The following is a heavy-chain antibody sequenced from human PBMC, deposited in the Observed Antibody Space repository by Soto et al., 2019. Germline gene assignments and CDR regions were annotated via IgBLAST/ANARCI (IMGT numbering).Heavy chain of an antibody. CDR3: ASRPPVGYCSTTSCYLDY. CDR2: ISGSGGTT. V-gene: IGHV3-23*01. Sequence: GGSLRLSCAASGFTFCNNAMTWVRQAPGKGLEWVSGISGSGGTTYYADSVKGRFTISRDNSKNTLYLQMNSLKAEDTAVYYCASRPPVGYCSTTSCYLDYWGLGTLVTVSS. J-gene: IGHJ4*02. CDR1: GFTFCNNA. D-gene: IGHD2-2*01.